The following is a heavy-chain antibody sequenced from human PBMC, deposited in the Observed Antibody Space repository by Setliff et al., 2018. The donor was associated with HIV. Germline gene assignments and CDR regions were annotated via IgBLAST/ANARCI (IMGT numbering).Heavy chain of an antibody. J-gene: IGHJ5*01. Sequence: ASVKVSCKASGYTFSDHGINWVRQASGQRLEWMGWVNPKSDNSGLARKFQGRVFLTSNASLNTTYMYLNGLTSDDTATYYCARRIKDNDNYNIPCESWGQGTLVTVSS. V-gene: IGHV1-8*02. CDR3: ARRIKDNDNYNIPCES. CDR1: GYTFSDHG. D-gene: IGHD3-10*01. CDR2: VNPKSDNS.